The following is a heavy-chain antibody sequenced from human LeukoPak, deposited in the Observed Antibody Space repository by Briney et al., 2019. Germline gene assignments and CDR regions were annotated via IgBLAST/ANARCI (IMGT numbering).Heavy chain of an antibody. V-gene: IGHV1-2*02. CDR2: INPNSGGT. CDR1: GYTFTGYY. D-gene: IGHD1-26*01. Sequence: ASVKVSCKASGYTFTGYYMHWVRQAPGQGLEWMGWINPNSGGTNYAQKFQGRVTMTRDTSISTAYMELSRLRSDDTAVYYCARAESTGGISGGIVEEFGYWGQGTLVTVSS. J-gene: IGHJ4*02. CDR3: ARAESTGGISGGIVEEFGY.